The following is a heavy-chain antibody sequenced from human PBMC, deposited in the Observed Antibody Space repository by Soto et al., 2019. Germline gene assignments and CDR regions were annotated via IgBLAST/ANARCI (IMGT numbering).Heavy chain of an antibody. D-gene: IGHD3-10*01. CDR2: IYHSGST. Sequence: QVQLQESGPGLVKPSGTLSLTCAVSGGSISSSNWWRWVRQPPGKGLGWIGEIYHSGSTNYNPSLKSRVTISVEKSKTQFTLKLSSVTAAETAVYYCGRNLEGSGSSNGMDVWGKETTVTVSS. J-gene: IGHJ6*04. CDR1: GGSISSSNW. CDR3: GRNLEGSGSSNGMDV. V-gene: IGHV4-4*02.